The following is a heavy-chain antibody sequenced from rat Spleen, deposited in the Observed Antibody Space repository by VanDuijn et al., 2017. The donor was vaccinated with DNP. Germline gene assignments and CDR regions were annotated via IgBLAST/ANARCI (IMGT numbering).Heavy chain of an antibody. J-gene: IGHJ2*01. D-gene: IGHD1-11*01. V-gene: IGHV4-2*01. CDR1: GFNFNDYW. Sequence: EVKLVESGGGLVQPGRSLKLSCAASGFNFNDYWMGWVRQAPGKGLEWIGEINKDSSTIIYSPSLKEKITISRDSVKNTLYLQMSKLGYEDTAIYYCAKGHNYGGWSDYFDYWGQGVMVTVSS. CDR3: AKGHNYGGWSDYFDY. CDR2: INKDSSTI.